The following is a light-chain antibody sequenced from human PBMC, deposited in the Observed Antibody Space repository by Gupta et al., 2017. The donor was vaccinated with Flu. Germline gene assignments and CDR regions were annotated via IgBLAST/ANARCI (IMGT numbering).Light chain of an antibody. CDR2: EGS. CDR3: RSLADSRYI. Sequence: QSVNTSCAGSSSDSGCYNYGYWFQHNPGNDRRLLIYEGSNRPAGARDLFSGSKSGTTAALTVAGVQAEDEDDYYCRSLADSRYIFGGGTTVTVL. V-gene: IGLV2-8*01. J-gene: IGLJ1*01. CDR1: SSDSGCYNY.